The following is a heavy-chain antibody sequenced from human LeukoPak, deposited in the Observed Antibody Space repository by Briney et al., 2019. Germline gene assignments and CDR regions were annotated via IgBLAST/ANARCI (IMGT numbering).Heavy chain of an antibody. V-gene: IGHV4-59*01. CDR3: ASGYSGYDPFFDY. J-gene: IGHJ4*02. CDR2: IYYSGST. D-gene: IGHD5-12*01. CDR1: GVSISPYY. Sequence: PSETLSLTCTVSGVSISPYYWSWIRQPPGKGLEWIGYIYYSGSTTYNPSLKSPVTISVDTSRNQFSLKLSSVTAADTAVYYCASGYSGYDPFFDYWGQGTLVTVSS.